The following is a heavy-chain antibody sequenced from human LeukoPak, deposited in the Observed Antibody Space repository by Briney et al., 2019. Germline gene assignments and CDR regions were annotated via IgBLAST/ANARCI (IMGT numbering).Heavy chain of an antibody. Sequence: NTSQTLSLTCTVSGGSISSGGYYWSWIRQHPGKGLEWIGEINHSGSTNYNPSPKSRVTISVDTSKNQFSLKLSSVTAADTAVYYCARGLNTTVTTGGVDYWGQGTLVTVSS. CDR1: GGSISSGGYY. D-gene: IGHD4-17*01. CDR3: ARGLNTTVTTGGVDY. J-gene: IGHJ4*02. V-gene: IGHV4-31*03. CDR2: INHSGST.